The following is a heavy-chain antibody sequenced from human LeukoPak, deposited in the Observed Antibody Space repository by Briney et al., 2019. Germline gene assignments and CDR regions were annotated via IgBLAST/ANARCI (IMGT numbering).Heavy chain of an antibody. CDR3: ARHAIAAAGNRAGFDY. D-gene: IGHD6-13*01. Sequence: SETLSLTCAVYGGSFSGYYWSWIRQPPGKGLEWIGEINHSGSTNYNPSLKSRVTISVDTSKNQFSLKLSSVTAADTAVYYCARHAIAAAGNRAGFDYWGEGTLVTLSS. CDR2: INHSGST. J-gene: IGHJ4*02. CDR1: GGSFSGYY. V-gene: IGHV4-34*01.